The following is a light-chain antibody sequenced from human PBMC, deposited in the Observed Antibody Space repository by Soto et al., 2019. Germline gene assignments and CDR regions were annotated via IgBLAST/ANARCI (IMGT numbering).Light chain of an antibody. Sequence: EIVLTQSPGTLSLSPGERATLSCRASQSVSSSYLAWYQQKPGLAPRLLIYGASSRATGIPDRFSGSGSGTDFTLTISRLEPEDFAVYYCQQYGRSPAFGGRTKVEIK. CDR2: GAS. J-gene: IGKJ4*01. V-gene: IGKV3-20*01. CDR3: QQYGRSPA. CDR1: QSVSSSY.